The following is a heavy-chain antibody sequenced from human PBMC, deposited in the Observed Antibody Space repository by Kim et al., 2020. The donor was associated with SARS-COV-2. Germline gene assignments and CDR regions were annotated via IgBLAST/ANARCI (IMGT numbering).Heavy chain of an antibody. CDR3: AGGSGSTVYGHVDY. V-gene: IGHV4-31*03. J-gene: IGHJ4*02. D-gene: IGHD5-12*01. CDR1: GDSIGTGGYY. CDR2: MYYTGAT. Sequence: SETLSLTCTVSGDSIGTGGYYWNWIRQRPGKGLEWIGYMYYTGATYYTPSLKGRVFISGDASKNQFSLTLSAVTAADTAVYYCAGGSGSTVYGHVDYWGQGRGVTLSS.